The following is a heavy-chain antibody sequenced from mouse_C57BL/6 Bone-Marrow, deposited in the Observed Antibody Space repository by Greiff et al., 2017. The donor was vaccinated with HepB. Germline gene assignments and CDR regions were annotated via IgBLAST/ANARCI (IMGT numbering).Heavy chain of an antibody. CDR3: ARDRDYYDSRVFYWYFDV. Sequence: EVQLQESGGGLVKPGGSLKLSCAASGFTFSSYAMSWVRQTPEKRLEWVATISDGGSYTYYPDNVKGRFTISRDNAKNNLYLQMSHLKSEDTAMYYCARDRDYYDSRVFYWYFDVWGTGTTVTVSS. J-gene: IGHJ1*03. CDR1: GFTFSSYA. CDR2: ISDGGSYT. D-gene: IGHD1-1*01. V-gene: IGHV5-4*01.